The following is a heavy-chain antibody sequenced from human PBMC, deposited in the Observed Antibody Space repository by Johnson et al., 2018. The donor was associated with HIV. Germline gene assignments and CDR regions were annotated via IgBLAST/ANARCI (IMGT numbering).Heavy chain of an antibody. CDR3: AKDVGNYWPDAFDI. CDR2: ISFDGSKK. CDR1: GFTFSNYA. Sequence: QVQVVESGGGVVQPGRSLRLSCAASGFTFSNYAMHWVRQAPGKGLEWVAVISFDGSKKDYADSVKGRFTISRDNSKNTLYLQMNSLRAEDTAVYFCAKDVGNYWPDAFDIWGQGTMVTVSS. D-gene: IGHD3-22*01. V-gene: IGHV3-30*18. J-gene: IGHJ3*02.